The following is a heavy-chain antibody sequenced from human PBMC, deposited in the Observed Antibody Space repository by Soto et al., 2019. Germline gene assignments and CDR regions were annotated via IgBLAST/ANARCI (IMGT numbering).Heavy chain of an antibody. J-gene: IGHJ4*02. Sequence: EVQLVESGGGLVQPGRSLRLSCAASGFTFDDYAMHWVRQAPGKGLQWVSTSWNTGRVDYADSVRGRFIISRDKSKKSLFLEMNNLRPEDTAFYYCAKDISPTYNDILTRDAGADYWGQGTLVTVSS. CDR2: TSWNTGRV. V-gene: IGHV3-9*01. CDR1: GFTFDDYA. D-gene: IGHD3-9*01. CDR3: AKDISPTYNDILTRDAGADY.